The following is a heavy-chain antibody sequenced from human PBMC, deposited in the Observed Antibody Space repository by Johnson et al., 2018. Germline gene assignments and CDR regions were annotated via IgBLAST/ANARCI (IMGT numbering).Heavy chain of an antibody. CDR2: IYNTGSN. D-gene: IGHD2-8*01. CDR3: AREGPNKWNYYYYVDV. V-gene: IGHV4-30-4*01. CDR1: GGSISSGVYY. Sequence: QVQLQESGPGLVKASQTLSLTCTVSGGSISSGVYYWTWIRQTPGKGLEWIGYIYNTGSNYYNPSLRSRVTISIDTSKNQFSLKLTSVTAADTAVYFWAREGPNKWNYYYYVDVWGKGATVTVSS. J-gene: IGHJ6*03.